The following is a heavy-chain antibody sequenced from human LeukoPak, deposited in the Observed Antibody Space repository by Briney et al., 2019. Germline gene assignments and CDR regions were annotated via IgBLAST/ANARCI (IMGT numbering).Heavy chain of an antibody. J-gene: IGHJ4*02. V-gene: IGHV3-23*01. Sequence: GGSLILSCAASGFTFSSYAMSWVRQAPGKGLEWVSSISGSGGSTYYADSVKGRFTVSRDNSKNTLYLQMNSLRAEDTAVYYCAKSGGNSANSLLFYFDYWGQGTLVTVSS. CDR2: ISGSGGST. CDR3: AKSGGNSANSLLFYFDY. D-gene: IGHD2/OR15-2a*01. CDR1: GFTFSSYA.